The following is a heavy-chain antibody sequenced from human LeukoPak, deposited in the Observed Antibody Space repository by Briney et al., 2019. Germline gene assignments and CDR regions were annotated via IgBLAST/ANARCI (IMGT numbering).Heavy chain of an antibody. D-gene: IGHD1-26*01. J-gene: IGHJ4*02. CDR1: GGSISSSSYY. CDR2: IYYSGST. Sequence: PSETLSLTCTVSGGSISSSSYYWGWIRQPPGTGLEWIGSIYYSGSTYYNPSLKSRVTISVDTSKNQFSLKLSSVTAADTAVYYCARRGVGASTGPDFDYWGQGTLVTVSS. V-gene: IGHV4-39*01. CDR3: ARRGVGASTGPDFDY.